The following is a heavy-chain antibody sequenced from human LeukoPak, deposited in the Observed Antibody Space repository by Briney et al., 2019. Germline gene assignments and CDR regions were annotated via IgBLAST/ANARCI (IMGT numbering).Heavy chain of an antibody. V-gene: IGHV4-59*01. CDR2: ASYTGRT. J-gene: IGHJ3*01. CDR3: ARLLDNDISGDPDTFDV. CDR1: GFTFSSYS. D-gene: IGHD3-22*01. Sequence: GSLRLSCAASGFTFSSYSMNWVRQAPGKGLEWIGYASYTGRTKYNPSLQSRVTISIDTSKSQFSLKLTSVTSADTAVYSCARLLDNDISGDPDTFDVWGQGTTVIVSS.